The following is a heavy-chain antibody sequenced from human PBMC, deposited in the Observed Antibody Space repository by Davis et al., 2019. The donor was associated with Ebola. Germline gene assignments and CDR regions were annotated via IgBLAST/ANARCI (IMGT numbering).Heavy chain of an antibody. V-gene: IGHV1-69*13. CDR2: IIPIFDTP. J-gene: IGHJ4*02. CDR3: ARDFDGGNYYFDY. Sequence: SVKVSCQTSGGSFSSHPISWVRQAPRQGLEWMGGIIPIFDTPHYAQKFQGRITITADASTSTAYMELSSLRSEDTATYFCARDFDGGNYYFDYWGPGTSVTVSS. CDR1: GGSFSSHP. D-gene: IGHD3-9*01.